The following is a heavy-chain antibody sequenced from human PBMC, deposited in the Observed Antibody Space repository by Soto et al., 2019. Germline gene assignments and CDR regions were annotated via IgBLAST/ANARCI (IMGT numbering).Heavy chain of an antibody. J-gene: IGHJ4*02. CDR1: GGSITSSGYY. Sequence: QVQLQESGPGLVKPSQTLSLTCTVSGGSITSSGYYWSWSRQHPGEGLEWIGFTSNSGSTSYNPSLKSRVTISVDTSSNQFSLNLKSVTAADTAVYYCARGGGSTKVDYWGQGTLVNVSP. CDR2: TSNSGST. CDR3: ARGGGSTKVDY. D-gene: IGHD2-2*01. V-gene: IGHV4-31*03.